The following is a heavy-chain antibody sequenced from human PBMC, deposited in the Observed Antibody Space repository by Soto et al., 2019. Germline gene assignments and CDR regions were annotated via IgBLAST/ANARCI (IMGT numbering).Heavy chain of an antibody. D-gene: IGHD3-9*01. CDR2: IYPGDPDT. CDR3: ARADDVLIGHSWFDFDY. Sequence: PGESLKISCKGSGYSFTTYWIGWVRQMPGKGLEWMGIIYPGDPDTRYSPSFQGQVTISADKSINTAYLQWSSLKASDTAMYYCARADDVLIGHSWFDFDYWGQGTQVTVSS. J-gene: IGHJ4*02. CDR1: GYSFTTYW. V-gene: IGHV5-51*01.